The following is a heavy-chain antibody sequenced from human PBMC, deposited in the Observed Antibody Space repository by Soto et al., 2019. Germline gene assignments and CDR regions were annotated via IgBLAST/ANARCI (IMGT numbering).Heavy chain of an antibody. D-gene: IGHD2-8*01. CDR2: ISAYSGST. CDR1: GYTFTNYP. V-gene: IGHV1-18*04. J-gene: IGHJ5*02. CDR3: ARDLGGVLMALDP. Sequence: QVQLVQSGAEVKKPGASVKVSCKTSGYTFTNYPITWVRQAPGQGLEWVGWISAYSGSTNYAQNLQGRVTTTTDTFTSTVYMELRSLRYDDTAVYYCARDLGGVLMALDPWGQGTLVTVSS.